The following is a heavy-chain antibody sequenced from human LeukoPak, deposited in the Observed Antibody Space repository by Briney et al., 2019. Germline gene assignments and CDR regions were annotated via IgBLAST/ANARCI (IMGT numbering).Heavy chain of an antibody. CDR2: IKQDGSEK. V-gene: IGHV3-7*03. D-gene: IGHD3-10*01. Sequence: PGGSLRLSCAASGFTFGSYWMSWVRQAPGKGLEWVANIKQDGSEKYYVDSVKGRFTISRDNAKNSLYLQMNSLRAEDTAVYYCAKSRGDYFDYWGQGTLVTVSS. CDR3: AKSRGDYFDY. J-gene: IGHJ4*02. CDR1: GFTFGSYW.